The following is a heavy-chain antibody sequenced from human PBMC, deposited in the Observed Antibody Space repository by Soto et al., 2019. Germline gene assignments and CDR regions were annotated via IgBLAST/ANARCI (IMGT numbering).Heavy chain of an antibody. Sequence: QVQLVESGGGVVQPGGSLRLSCAASGFAFSSYGMHWVRQAPGKGLEWVAVVRYDGINKYYADSVKGRFTISRDNSKSMVYLQMNSLRPDDTAVYYCAKLPNCGGDCYFDYWGKRTLVTVSS. V-gene: IGHV3-30*02. D-gene: IGHD2-21*02. CDR1: GFAFSSYG. CDR2: VRYDGINK. CDR3: AKLPNCGGDCYFDY. J-gene: IGHJ4*02.